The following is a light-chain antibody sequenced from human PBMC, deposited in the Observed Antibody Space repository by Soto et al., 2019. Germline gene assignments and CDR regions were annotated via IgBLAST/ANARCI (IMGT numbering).Light chain of an antibody. CDR2: EAS. CDR3: QQYKTYPPT. V-gene: IGKV1-5*03. J-gene: IGKJ1*01. Sequence: GDRVTITCRASQTISTWLAWYQQQPGKAPTILIHEASILASGVPPRFRGTGSATECTLTIARLQSDDFSTYYCQQYKTYPPTFGQGTKVDIK. CDR1: QTISTW.